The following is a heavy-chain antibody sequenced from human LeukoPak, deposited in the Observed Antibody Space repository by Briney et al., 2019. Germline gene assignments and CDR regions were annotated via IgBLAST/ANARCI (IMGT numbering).Heavy chain of an antibody. V-gene: IGHV3-23*01. CDR2: ISGSGGST. Sequence: QPGGSLRLSCAASGFTFSSYAMSWVRQAPGKGLEWVSGISGSGGSTYYADSVEGRFTISRDNSKNTLYLQMNSLRAEDTAVYYCARSGSFSPTYYFDYWGQGTLVTVPS. J-gene: IGHJ4*02. CDR3: ARSGSFSPTYYFDY. CDR1: GFTFSSYA. D-gene: IGHD1-26*01.